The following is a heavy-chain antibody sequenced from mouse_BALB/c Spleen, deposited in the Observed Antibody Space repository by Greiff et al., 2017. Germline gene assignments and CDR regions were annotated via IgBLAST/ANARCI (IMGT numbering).Heavy chain of an antibody. CDR2: IDPANGNT. V-gene: IGHV14-3*02. J-gene: IGHJ3*01. CDR1: GFNIKDTY. D-gene: IGHD2-4*01. CDR3: ASGGDYDYDGFAY. Sequence: VQLKESGAELVKPGASVKLSCTASGFNIKDTYMHWVKQRPEQGLEWIGRIDPANGNTKYDPKFQGKATITADTSSNTAYLQLSSLTSEDTAVYYCASGGDYDYDGFAYWGQGTLVTVSA.